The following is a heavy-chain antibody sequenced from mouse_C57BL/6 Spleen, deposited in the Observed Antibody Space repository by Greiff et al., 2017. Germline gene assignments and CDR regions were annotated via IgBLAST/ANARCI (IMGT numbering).Heavy chain of an antibody. CDR1: GYTFPGYW. Sequence: QVQLRQSGAELMKPGASVKLSCKATGYTFPGYWIDWVKQRPGHGLEWIGEILPGIGSTNYNEKFKGKATFTANTSSNTAYMQLSNLTTEDSAIYYCERFSVVEGYWGQGTTLTVSS. CDR3: ERFSVVEGY. J-gene: IGHJ2*01. CDR2: ILPGIGST. D-gene: IGHD1-1*01. V-gene: IGHV1-9*01.